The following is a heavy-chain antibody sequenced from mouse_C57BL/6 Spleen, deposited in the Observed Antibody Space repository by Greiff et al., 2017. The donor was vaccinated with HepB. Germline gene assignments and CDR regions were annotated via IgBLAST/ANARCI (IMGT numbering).Heavy chain of an antibody. CDR2: IWTGGGT. CDR1: GFSLTSYA. D-gene: IGHD1-1*01. CDR3: ARTHYGSSYYFDY. V-gene: IGHV2-9-1*01. J-gene: IGHJ2*01. Sequence: VQLQESGPGLVAPSQSLSITCTVSGFSLTSYAISWVRQPPGKGLEWLGVIWTGGGTNYNSALTSRLSISKDNSKSQVFLKMNSLQTDDTARYYCARTHYGSSYYFDYGGQGTTLTVSS.